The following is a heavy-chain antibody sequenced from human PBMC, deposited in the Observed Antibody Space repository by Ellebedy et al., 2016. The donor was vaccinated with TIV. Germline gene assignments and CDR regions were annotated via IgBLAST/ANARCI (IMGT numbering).Heavy chain of an antibody. D-gene: IGHD6-19*01. CDR2: IFYSGSP. CDR1: GGSISSYY. Sequence: MPSETLSLTCTVSGGSISSYYWNWIRQPPGQGLEWIAYIFYSGSPNYNPSLKRRVTISLDTSKNQFSLRLSSVTAADTAVYYCARSPSYSSGWYPDLEEYYYYGMDVWGQGTTVTVSS. J-gene: IGHJ6*02. V-gene: IGHV4-59*08. CDR3: ARSPSYSSGWYPDLEEYYYYGMDV.